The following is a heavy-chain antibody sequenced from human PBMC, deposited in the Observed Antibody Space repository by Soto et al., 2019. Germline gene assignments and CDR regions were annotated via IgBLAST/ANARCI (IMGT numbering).Heavy chain of an antibody. CDR2: ISGSGGTT. CDR1: GFTFSSDA. Sequence: GGSLRLSCAASGFTFSSDAMSWVRQAPGKGLEWVSAISGSGGTTYYADSVKGRFTISRDNAKNTLYLQMNSLRAEDTAVYYCARDPRYCSGGNCYSSYYYYYLDVWGIGTTVTVSS. V-gene: IGHV3-23*01. D-gene: IGHD2-15*01. J-gene: IGHJ6*03. CDR3: ARDPRYCSGGNCYSSYYYYYLDV.